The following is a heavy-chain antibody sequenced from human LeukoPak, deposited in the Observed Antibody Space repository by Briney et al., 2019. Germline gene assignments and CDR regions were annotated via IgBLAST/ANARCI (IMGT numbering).Heavy chain of an antibody. CDR1: GYTFTSYD. D-gene: IGHD1-1*01. CDR2: MNPNSGNT. Sequence: ASVKVPCKASGYTFTSYDINWVRQATGQGLEWMGWMNPNSGNTGYAQKFQGRVTMTRNTSISTAYMELSSLRSDDTAVFYCVRLEWNDGPYLFDYWGQGTLVTVSS. V-gene: IGHV1-8*01. CDR3: VRLEWNDGPYLFDY. J-gene: IGHJ4*02.